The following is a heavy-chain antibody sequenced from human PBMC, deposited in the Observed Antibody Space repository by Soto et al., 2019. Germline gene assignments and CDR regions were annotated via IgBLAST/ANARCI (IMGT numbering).Heavy chain of an antibody. D-gene: IGHD5-12*01. J-gene: IGHJ4*02. Sequence: SETLSLTCAVYGGSFSGYYWSWIRQPPGKGLKWIGEINHSGSTNYNPSLKSRVTISVDTSKNQFSLKLSSVTAADTAVYYCARGRGSDIVATSAFWLAFDYWGQGTLVTVSS. CDR3: ARGRGSDIVATSAFWLAFDY. CDR2: INHSGST. CDR1: GGSFSGYY. V-gene: IGHV4-34*01.